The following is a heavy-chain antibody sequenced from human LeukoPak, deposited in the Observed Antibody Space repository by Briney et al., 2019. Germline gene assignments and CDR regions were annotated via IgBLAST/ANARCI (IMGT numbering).Heavy chain of an antibody. J-gene: IGHJ5*02. CDR3: ARDLFGCSLDP. Sequence: GGALRLSCAASGFSLDKFEMNWVRQAPGKGLEGISYVNIDQCATSYYAVSVKGRFTITTDDAKNSLYLQMDSLTVEDTAVYYCARDLFGCSLDPWGQGTLVSVSS. CDR1: GFSLDKFE. D-gene: IGHD3-3*01. V-gene: IGHV3-48*03. CDR2: VNIDQCAT.